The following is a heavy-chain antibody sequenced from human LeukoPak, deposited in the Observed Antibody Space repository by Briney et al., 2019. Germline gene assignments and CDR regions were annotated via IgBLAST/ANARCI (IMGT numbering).Heavy chain of an antibody. CDR3: ARSGTSRYYFYGMDV. J-gene: IGHJ6*02. D-gene: IGHD1/OR15-1a*01. CDR2: IYYTGST. CDR1: GGSISSYC. Sequence: SSETLSLTCTVSGGSISSYCWNWIRQPPGKGLEWIGYIYYTGSTNYNPSLKSRVTISVDTSKNQFSLKLNSVTATDTAVYYCARSGTSRYYFYGMDVWGQGTTVTVSS. V-gene: IGHV4-59*08.